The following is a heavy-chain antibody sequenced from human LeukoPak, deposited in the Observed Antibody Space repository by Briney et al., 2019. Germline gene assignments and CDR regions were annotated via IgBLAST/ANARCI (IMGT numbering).Heavy chain of an antibody. CDR1: GYTFTGYY. D-gene: IGHD2-15*01. CDR2: INPNSGGT. J-gene: IGHJ4*02. Sequence: ASVKVSCKASGYTFTGYYMHWVRQAPGQGLEWMGWINPNSGGTNYAQKFQGRVTMTRDTSTSTAYMELSRLRSDDTAVYYCARGSRVVVVAATMYYWGQGTLVTVSS. V-gene: IGHV1-2*02. CDR3: ARGSRVVVVAATMYY.